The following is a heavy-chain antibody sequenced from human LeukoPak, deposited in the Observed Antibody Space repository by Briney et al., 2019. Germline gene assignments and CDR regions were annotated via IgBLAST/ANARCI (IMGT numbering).Heavy chain of an antibody. CDR1: GFTFSSYA. V-gene: IGHV3-30-3*01. Sequence: GGSLRLSCAASGFTFSSYAMHWVRQAPGKGLEWVAVISYDGSNKYYADSVKGRFTISRDNSKNTLYLQMNSLGAEDTAVYYCASLEMATTWGQGTLVTVSS. D-gene: IGHD5-24*01. J-gene: IGHJ4*02. CDR3: ASLEMATT. CDR2: ISYDGSNK.